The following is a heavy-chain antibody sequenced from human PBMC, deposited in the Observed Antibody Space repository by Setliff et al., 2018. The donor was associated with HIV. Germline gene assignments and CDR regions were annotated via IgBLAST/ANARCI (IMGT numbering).Heavy chain of an antibody. CDR1: GDFTSSSSFN. V-gene: IGHV4-39*01. Sequence: SETLSLTCTVSGDFTSSSSFNWGWIRQPPGKGLEWIGSIYYSGSTYYNPSLKIRFTILVDPSKNQFSLRLSSVTAADTAVYYCARHSDFWSEDAFDIWGQGTMVTVSS. J-gene: IGHJ3*02. CDR3: ARHSDFWSEDAFDI. CDR2: IYYSGST. D-gene: IGHD3-3*01.